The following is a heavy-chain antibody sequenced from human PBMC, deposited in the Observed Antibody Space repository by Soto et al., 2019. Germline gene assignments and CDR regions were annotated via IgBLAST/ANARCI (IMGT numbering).Heavy chain of an antibody. CDR1: GFTFSYYA. CDR2: ISATGGST. CDR3: AKDTYDFWSGYSPYFDY. D-gene: IGHD3-3*01. V-gene: IGHV3-23*01. J-gene: IGHJ4*02. Sequence: GGSLRRGWAASGFTFSYYAMSWVRQAPGKGLEWVSAISATGGSTYYADSVKGRFTISRDHSENTLYLQMISLRAEDTAVYYCAKDTYDFWSGYSPYFDYWGQGSLVTVSS.